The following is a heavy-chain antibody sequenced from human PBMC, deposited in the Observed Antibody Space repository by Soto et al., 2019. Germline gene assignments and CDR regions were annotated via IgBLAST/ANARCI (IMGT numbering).Heavy chain of an antibody. J-gene: IGHJ6*02. V-gene: IGHV4-31*03. CDR2: IYYSGST. CDR1: GGSISSGGYY. Sequence: PSETLSLTCTVSGGSISSGGYYWSWIRQHPGKGLEWIGYIYYSGSTYYNPSLKSRVTISVDTSENQFSLKLSSVTAADTAVYYCARQPAAGTYYYYGMDVWGQGTTVTVSS. D-gene: IGHD6-13*01. CDR3: ARQPAAGTYYYYGMDV.